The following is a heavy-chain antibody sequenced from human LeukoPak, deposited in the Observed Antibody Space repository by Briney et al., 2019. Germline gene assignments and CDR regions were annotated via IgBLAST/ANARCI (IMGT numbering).Heavy chain of an antibody. CDR1: GFTFSSYA. V-gene: IGHV3-23*01. Sequence: GGSLRLSCAASGFTFSSYAMSWVRQAPGKGLEWVSAISGSGGSTYYADSVKGRFTISRDNSKNTLYLQMNSLRAEDTAVYYCAKDAPYVDMATMVKAYFFDYWGQGTLVTVSS. CDR3: AKDAPYVDMATMVKAYFFDY. J-gene: IGHJ4*02. D-gene: IGHD5-24*01. CDR2: ISGSGGST.